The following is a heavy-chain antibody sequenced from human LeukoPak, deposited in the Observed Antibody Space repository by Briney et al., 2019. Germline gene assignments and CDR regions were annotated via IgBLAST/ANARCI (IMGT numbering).Heavy chain of an antibody. V-gene: IGHV3-48*03. J-gene: IGHJ3*02. CDR3: AREVGTMKGAFDI. Sequence: LPGGSLRLSCAASGFTFSSYEMNWVRQAPGKGLEWVSYISSSGSTIYYADSVKGRFTISRDNAENSLSLQMNSLRAEDTAIYYCAREVGTMKGAFDIWGQGTMVTVSS. CDR2: ISSSGSTI. D-gene: IGHD1-26*01. CDR1: GFTFSSYE.